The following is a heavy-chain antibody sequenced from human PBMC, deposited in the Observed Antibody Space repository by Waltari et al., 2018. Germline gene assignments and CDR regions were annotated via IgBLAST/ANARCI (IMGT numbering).Heavy chain of an antibody. Sequence: EVQLLESGGGLVQPGGSLRLSCAASGFTFSSYAMSWVRQAPGKGLEWVSVIYSGGSTYYADSVKGRFTISIDNSKNTLYLQMNSLRAEDTAVYYCAKIAVAGYYFDYWGQGTLVTVSS. J-gene: IGHJ4*02. V-gene: IGHV3-23*03. CDR3: AKIAVAGYYFDY. CDR2: IYSGGST. D-gene: IGHD6-19*01. CDR1: GFTFSSYA.